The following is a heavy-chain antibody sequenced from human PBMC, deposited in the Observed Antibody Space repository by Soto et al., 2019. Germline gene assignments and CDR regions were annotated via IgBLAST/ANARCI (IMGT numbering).Heavy chain of an antibody. J-gene: IGHJ2*01. V-gene: IGHV3-11*01. CDR1: GFTFSDYY. CDR3: ASQSGVTSYWYFDL. D-gene: IGHD2-8*01. Sequence: QVQLVESGGGLVKPGGSLRLSCAASGFTFSDYYMSWIRQAPGKGLEWVSYIISSGSTIYYADSVKGRFTIARDNAKNSLYLQASSLRAEDAAVYYCASQSGVTSYWYFDLWGRGTLVTVSA. CDR2: IISSGSTI.